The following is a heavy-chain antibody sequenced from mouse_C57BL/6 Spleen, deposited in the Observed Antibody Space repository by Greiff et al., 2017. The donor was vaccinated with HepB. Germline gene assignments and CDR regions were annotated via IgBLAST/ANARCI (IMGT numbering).Heavy chain of an antibody. D-gene: IGHD2-14*01. J-gene: IGHJ3*01. CDR1: GYTFTSYW. Sequence: QVQLQQPGAELVRPGSSVKLSCQASGYTFTSYWMDWVKQRPGQGLEWIGNIYPSDSETHYNQKFKDKATLTVDKSSSTAYLQLSSLTSEDAAVYDGARGVRRRGFAYWGQGTLVTVSA. CDR3: ARGVRRRGFAY. CDR2: IYPSDSET. V-gene: IGHV1-61*01.